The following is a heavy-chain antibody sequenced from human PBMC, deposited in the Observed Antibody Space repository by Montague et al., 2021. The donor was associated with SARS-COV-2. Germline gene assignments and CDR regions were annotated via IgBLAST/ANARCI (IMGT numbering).Heavy chain of an antibody. CDR3: ARGRVEITVVAVVFPGGIYYFDY. D-gene: IGHD2-21*01. J-gene: IGHJ4*02. V-gene: IGHV4-39*07. CDR2: IIDNGSN. CDR1: GASISSGSYY. Sequence: SETLSLTCTVSGASISSGSYYWSWIRQPPGQGLEWIVEIIDNGSNKYNPSLKSRVTVSLDTSKNQSSLKLNSVTAADTAVYYCARGRVEITVVAVVFPGGIYYFDYWGRGTLVTVSS.